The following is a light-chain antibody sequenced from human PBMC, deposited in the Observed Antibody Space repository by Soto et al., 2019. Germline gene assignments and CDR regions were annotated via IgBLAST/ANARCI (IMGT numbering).Light chain of an antibody. V-gene: IGKV1-5*03. Sequence: DIQMTQSPSTLSASVGDTVPITCRASQSLSYWLAWYQQKPGQAPKLLIHKASTLESGVPSRFSGSGSGTEFTLTISSLQPDDFATFYCQQYDRFPYTFGQGTKLEIK. CDR2: KAS. CDR3: QQYDRFPYT. J-gene: IGKJ2*01. CDR1: QSLSYW.